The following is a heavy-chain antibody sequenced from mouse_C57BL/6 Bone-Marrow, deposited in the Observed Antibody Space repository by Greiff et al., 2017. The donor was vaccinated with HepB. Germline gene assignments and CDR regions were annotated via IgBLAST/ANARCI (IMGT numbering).Heavy chain of an antibody. CDR1: GYSFTGYF. CDR3: ARKWDYYGSSNWYFDV. D-gene: IGHD1-1*01. J-gene: IGHJ1*03. V-gene: IGHV1-20*01. Sequence: EVKLVESGPELVKPGDSVKISCKASGYSFTGYFMNWVMQSHGKSLEWIGRINPYNGDTFYNQKFKGKATLTVDKSSSTAHMELRSLTSEDSAVYYCARKWDYYGSSNWYFDVWGTGTTVTVSS. CDR2: INPYNGDT.